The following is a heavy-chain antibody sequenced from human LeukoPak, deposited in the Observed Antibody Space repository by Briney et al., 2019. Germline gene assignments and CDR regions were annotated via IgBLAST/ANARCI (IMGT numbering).Heavy chain of an antibody. V-gene: IGHV4-59*06. CDR1: GGSISSYY. CDR2: IYYSGNT. D-gene: IGHD6-13*01. Sequence: PSETLSLTCTVSGGSISSYYWSWIRQPPGKGLEWIGYIYYSGNTYYNPSLKSRVTISVDTSKNQFSLKLTSVTAADTAVYYCARFYSSSPRFDPWGQGTLVTVSS. CDR3: ARFYSSSPRFDP. J-gene: IGHJ5*02.